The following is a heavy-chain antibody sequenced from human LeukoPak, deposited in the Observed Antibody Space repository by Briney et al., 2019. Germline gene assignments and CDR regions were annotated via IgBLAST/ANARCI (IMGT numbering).Heavy chain of an antibody. CDR2: IYHSGRT. Sequence: SETLSLTCTVSGYSISSGYYWGWIRQPPGKGLEWIGSIYHSGRTFYNPSLKSRVTISVDTSKNQFSLKLRSVTAADTAVYYCARVTGYDWESFYDYWGQGILVTVSS. V-gene: IGHV4-38-2*02. D-gene: IGHD5-12*01. CDR1: GYSISSGYY. J-gene: IGHJ4*02. CDR3: ARVTGYDWESFYDY.